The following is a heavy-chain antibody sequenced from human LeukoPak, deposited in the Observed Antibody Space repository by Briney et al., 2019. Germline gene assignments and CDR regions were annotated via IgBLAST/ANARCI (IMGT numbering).Heavy chain of an antibody. J-gene: IGHJ5*02. Sequence: PSETLSLTCTVSGGSISSYYWSWIRQPAGKGLEWIGRIYTSGSTNYNPSLKSRVTMSVDTSKNQFSLKLSSVTAADTAVYYCARAPYDYVWGSYRENWFDPWGPGTLVTVSS. CDR2: IYTSGST. V-gene: IGHV4-4*07. CDR3: ARAPYDYVWGSYRENWFDP. D-gene: IGHD3-16*02. CDR1: GGSISSYY.